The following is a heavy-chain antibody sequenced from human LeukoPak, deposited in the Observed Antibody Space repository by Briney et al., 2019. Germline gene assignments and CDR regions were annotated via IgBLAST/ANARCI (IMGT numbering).Heavy chain of an antibody. V-gene: IGHV3-30-3*01. CDR1: GFTFSSYA. D-gene: IGHD5-24*01. Sequence: PGRSLGLSCAASGFTFSSYAMHWVRQAPGKGLEWVAVISYDGSNKYYADSVKGRFTISRDNSKNTLYLQMNSLRAEDTAVYYCVRDGQITSFDYWGQGTLVTVSS. CDR3: VRDGQITSFDY. CDR2: ISYDGSNK. J-gene: IGHJ4*02.